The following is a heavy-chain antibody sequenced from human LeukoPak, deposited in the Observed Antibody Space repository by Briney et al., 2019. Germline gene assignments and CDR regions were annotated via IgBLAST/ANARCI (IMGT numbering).Heavy chain of an antibody. CDR1: GGSISSYY. D-gene: IGHD6-19*01. V-gene: IGHV4-59*08. CDR2: IYYSGST. J-gene: IGHJ6*03. Sequence: SETLSLTCTVSGGSISSYYWVWIRQSPGRGLEWIGYIYYSGSTNYNPSLKSRVTMSVDTSKNQFSLKLSSVTAADTAVYYCARHSSGWYIMDVWGKGTTVTVSS. CDR3: ARHSSGWYIMDV.